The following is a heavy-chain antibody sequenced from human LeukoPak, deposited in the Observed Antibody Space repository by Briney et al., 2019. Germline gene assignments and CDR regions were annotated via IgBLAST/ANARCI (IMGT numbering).Heavy chain of an antibody. J-gene: IGHJ4*02. V-gene: IGHV3-15*01. Sequence: GGSLRLSCAASGFAFANAWMTWVRQAPGKGLEWLGRIKSKTDGGTIDYAAPVGGRFTISRDDSKNTLYLQMNSLKTEDTAVYYCATPGGSGQGYFDYWGQGTLVTVSS. CDR3: ATPGGSGQGYFDY. CDR1: GFAFANAW. D-gene: IGHD3-16*01. CDR2: IKSKTDGGTI.